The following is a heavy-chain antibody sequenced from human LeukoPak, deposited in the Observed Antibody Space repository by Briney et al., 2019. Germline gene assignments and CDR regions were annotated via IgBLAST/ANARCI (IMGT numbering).Heavy chain of an antibody. V-gene: IGHV3-7*01. CDR1: GFTFSYSW. CDR2: IKQDGSEK. J-gene: IGHJ6*02. D-gene: IGHD7-27*01. Sequence: GGSLRLSCAASGFTFSYSWMSWVRQAPGKGLEWVANIKQDGSEKYYADSVKGRFTISRDNAKNSLYLEMNSLGNEDTAVYYCARESGLDVWGQGTTVTVSS. CDR3: ARESGLDV.